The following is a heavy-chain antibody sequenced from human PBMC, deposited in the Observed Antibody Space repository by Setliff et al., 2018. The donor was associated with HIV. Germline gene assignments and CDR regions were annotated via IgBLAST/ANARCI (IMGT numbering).Heavy chain of an antibody. Sequence: SETLSLTCTVSGGSINSTSYYWGWIRQPPGNGLEWIGSIYHTGSTYYKPSLKSRVTISVDTSKNQFSLRLSSVAAGDTAVYYCARSIVPVASGYYYFEYWGQGAQVTVSS. V-gene: IGHV4-39*01. CDR3: ARSIVPVASGYYYFEY. J-gene: IGHJ4*02. CDR1: GGSINSTSYY. D-gene: IGHD3-3*01. CDR2: IYHTGST.